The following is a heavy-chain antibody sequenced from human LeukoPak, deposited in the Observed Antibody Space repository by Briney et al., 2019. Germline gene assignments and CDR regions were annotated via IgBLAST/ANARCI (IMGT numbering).Heavy chain of an antibody. CDR3: ASTYSYDSSGYYPFDY. CDR2: ITNNGRST. J-gene: IGHJ4*02. D-gene: IGHD3-22*01. CDR1: GFTFSRYA. Sequence: PGGSLRLSCSAPGFTFSRYAMHWVRQPPGKGLEYVSAITNNGRSTYYADSVKGRFTISRDNSKNTLYLQMSSLRAEDTAVYYCASTYSYDSSGYYPFDYWGQGTLVTVPS. V-gene: IGHV3-64D*06.